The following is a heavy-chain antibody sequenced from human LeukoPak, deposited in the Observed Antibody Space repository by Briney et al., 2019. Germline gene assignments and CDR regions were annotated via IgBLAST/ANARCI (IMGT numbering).Heavy chain of an antibody. Sequence: GGSLRLSCAASGFTFHFYWMHWVRQAPGKGLVWVSRINSDGTNTTYADSVKGRFTISRDNAKNSLYLQMNSLRAEDTAVYYCARERGYSYGYSDYWGQGTLVTVSS. CDR2: INSDGTNT. V-gene: IGHV3-74*01. J-gene: IGHJ4*02. CDR3: ARERGYSYGYSDY. D-gene: IGHD5-18*01. CDR1: GFTFHFYW.